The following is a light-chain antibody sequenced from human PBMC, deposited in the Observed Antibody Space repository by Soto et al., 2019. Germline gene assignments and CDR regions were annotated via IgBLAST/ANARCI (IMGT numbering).Light chain of an antibody. CDR3: QQRGNWPPWT. CDR1: QSVSSY. V-gene: IGKV3-11*01. Sequence: EIVLTQSPATLSLSPGERATLSYRASQSVSSYLAWYQQKPGQAPRLLIYDASNRATGIPSRFSGSGSGTDFTLTISSLEPEDFAVYYCQQRGNWPPWTFGQGTKVEI. CDR2: DAS. J-gene: IGKJ1*01.